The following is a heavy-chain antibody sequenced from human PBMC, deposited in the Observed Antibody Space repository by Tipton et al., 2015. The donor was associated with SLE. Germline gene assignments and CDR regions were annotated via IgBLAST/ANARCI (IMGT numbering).Heavy chain of an antibody. CDR2: INSDGSST. CDR1: GFTFSSYS. J-gene: IGHJ3*02. D-gene: IGHD6-19*01. Sequence: SLRLSCAASGFTFSSYSMNWVRQAPGKGLEWVSRINSDGSSTSYADSVKGRFTISRDNAKNTLYLQMNSLRAEDTAVYYCARVRGGAVFDAFDIWGQGTMVTVSS. V-gene: IGHV3-74*01. CDR3: ARVRGGAVFDAFDI.